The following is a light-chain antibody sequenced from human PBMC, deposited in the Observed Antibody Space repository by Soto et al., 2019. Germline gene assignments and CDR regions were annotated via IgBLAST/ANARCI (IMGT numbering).Light chain of an antibody. CDR1: QSVTSY. Sequence: EIVLTQSPGSLSLSPGERATLSCRASQSVTSYLAWYKQRPGQAPRLLINDASRRATGIPDRFSGSGSGAEFTLTISSLEPEDFEVYYCQQRSSWPITFGQGTRLEIK. CDR2: DAS. CDR3: QQRSSWPIT. J-gene: IGKJ5*01. V-gene: IGKV3-11*01.